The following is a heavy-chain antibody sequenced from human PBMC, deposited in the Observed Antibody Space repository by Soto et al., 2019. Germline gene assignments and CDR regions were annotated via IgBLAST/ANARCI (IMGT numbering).Heavy chain of an antibody. CDR3: ARELRQAYYYGSGTKDYYYGMDV. D-gene: IGHD3-10*01. Sequence: ASVKVSCKASGYTFTSYGISWVRQAPGQGLEWMGWINPNSGGTNYAQKFQGWVTMTRDTSISTAYMELSRLRSDDTAVYYCARELRQAYYYGSGTKDYYYGMDVWGQGTTVTVSS. V-gene: IGHV1-2*04. CDR1: GYTFTSYG. CDR2: INPNSGGT. J-gene: IGHJ6*02.